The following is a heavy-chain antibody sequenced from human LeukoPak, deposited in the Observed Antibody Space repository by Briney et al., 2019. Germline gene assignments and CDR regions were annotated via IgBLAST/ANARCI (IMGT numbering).Heavy chain of an antibody. CDR2: IWYDGSNK. CDR1: GFTFSSYG. Sequence: GGSLRLSCAASGFTFSSYGMHWVRQAPGKGLEWVAVIWYDGSNKYYADSVKGRFTISRDNSKNTLYLQMNSLGAEDTAVYYCARVRRYYDSSGQFDYWGQGTLVTVSS. V-gene: IGHV3-33*01. J-gene: IGHJ4*02. D-gene: IGHD3-22*01. CDR3: ARVRRYYDSSGQFDY.